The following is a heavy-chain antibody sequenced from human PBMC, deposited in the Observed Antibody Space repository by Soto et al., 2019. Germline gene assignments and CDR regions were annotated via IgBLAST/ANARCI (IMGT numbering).Heavy chain of an antibody. J-gene: IGHJ6*02. CDR3: AKEPTIFGVVIPHYYYYGMDV. D-gene: IGHD3-3*01. CDR2: ISYDGSNK. V-gene: IGHV3-30*18. CDR1: GFTFSSYG. Sequence: GGSLRLSCAASGFTFSSYGMHWVRQAPGKGLEWVAVISYDGSNKYYADSVKGRFTISRDNSKNTLYLQMNSLRAEDTAVYYCAKEPTIFGVVIPHYYYYGMDVWGQGTTVTVSS.